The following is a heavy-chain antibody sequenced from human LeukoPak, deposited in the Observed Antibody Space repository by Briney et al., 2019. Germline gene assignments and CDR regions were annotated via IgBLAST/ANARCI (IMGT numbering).Heavy chain of an antibody. V-gene: IGHV4-59*01. CDR2: IYHTGAA. D-gene: IGHD3-22*01. Sequence: SETLSLTCTVSGGSMNNYYWSWIRQCPGKGLEWAGYIYHTGAATYKPSLKSRVTLSLDTSKNQFSLRLNSVTAADTAVYYCARGRGDSKGTSFDFWGQGTLVTVSS. CDR3: ARGRGDSKGTSFDF. CDR1: GGSMNNYY. J-gene: IGHJ4*02.